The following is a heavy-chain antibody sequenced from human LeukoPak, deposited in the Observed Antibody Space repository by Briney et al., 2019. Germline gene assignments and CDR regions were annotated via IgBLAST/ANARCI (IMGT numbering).Heavy chain of an antibody. CDR3: AREVEMATLFDY. Sequence: PGGSLRLSCAASGFTFSSYAMHWVRQAPGKGLEWVAVISYDGSNKYYADSVKGRFTISRDNSKNTLYLQMNSLRAEDTAVYYCAREVEMATLFDYWGQGTLVTVSS. V-gene: IGHV3-30-3*01. CDR2: ISYDGSNK. J-gene: IGHJ4*02. CDR1: GFTFSSYA. D-gene: IGHD5-24*01.